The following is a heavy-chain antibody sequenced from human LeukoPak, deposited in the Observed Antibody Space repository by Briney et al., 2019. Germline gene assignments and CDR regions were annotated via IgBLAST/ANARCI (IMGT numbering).Heavy chain of an antibody. D-gene: IGHD3-22*01. Sequence: GGSLRLSCAASGFTFSSHWMHWVRQAPGEGLVWVSRISSDGKDINYADSVRGADSVKGRFIISRDNAKSTLYLQMNSLRVEDTAIYYCARGYDSSGFPLNWGQGTLVTVSS. CDR1: GFTFSSHW. V-gene: IGHV3-74*01. CDR2: ISSDGKDI. CDR3: ARGYDSSGFPLN. J-gene: IGHJ4*02.